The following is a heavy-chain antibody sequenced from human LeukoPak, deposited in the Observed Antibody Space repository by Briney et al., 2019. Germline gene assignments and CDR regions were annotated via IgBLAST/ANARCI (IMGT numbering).Heavy chain of an antibody. J-gene: IGHJ4*02. V-gene: IGHV4-39*07. CDR1: GGSISSSSYY. Sequence: SETLSLTCTVSGGSISSSSYYWGWIRQPPGKGLEWIGSIYYSGSTYYNPSLKSRVTISVDTSKNQFSLKLSSVTAADTAVYYCARERGTYYYDSSGYYYVDYWGQGTLVTVSS. CDR2: IYYSGST. D-gene: IGHD3-22*01. CDR3: ARERGTYYYDSSGYYYVDY.